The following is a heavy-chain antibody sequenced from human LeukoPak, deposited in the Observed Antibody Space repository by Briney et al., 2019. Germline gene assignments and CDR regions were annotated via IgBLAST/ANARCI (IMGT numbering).Heavy chain of an antibody. CDR2: ISGSGHDI. V-gene: IGHV3-11*01. CDR3: ATEITPYYYMDV. J-gene: IGHJ6*03. D-gene: IGHD5-24*01. Sequence: PGGSLRLSCAASGFTFSDSYMTWVRQAPGKGVEWVAYISGSGHDINYSDSVKGRFTISRDNAKNSLYLQMSSLRADDTAVYYCATEITPYYYMDVWGKGTTVTVSS. CDR1: GFTFSDSY.